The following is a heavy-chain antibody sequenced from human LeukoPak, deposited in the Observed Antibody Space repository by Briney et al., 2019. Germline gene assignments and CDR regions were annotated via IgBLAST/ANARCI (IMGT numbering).Heavy chain of an antibody. V-gene: IGHV3-23*01. CDR3: AKESGITHYYDSGGCPFDY. J-gene: IGHJ4*02. CDR1: GFTFSSYA. D-gene: IGHD3-22*01. Sequence: PGGSLRLSCAASGFTFSSYALNWVRQAPGKGLEWVSAVSGGGGRTYYADSVKGRVSISRDNSKNTLYLQMNTLRAEDTAVYYCAKESGITHYYDSGGCPFDYWGQGALVTVSS. CDR2: VSGGGGRT.